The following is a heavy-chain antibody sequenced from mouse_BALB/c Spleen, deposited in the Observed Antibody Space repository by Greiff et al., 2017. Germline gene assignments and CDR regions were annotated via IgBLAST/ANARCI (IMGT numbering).Heavy chain of an antibody. CDR1: GFSLTSYG. V-gene: IGHV2-4-1*01. Sequence: VQVVESGPGLVQPSQSLSITCTVSGFSLTSYGVHWVRQSPGKGLEWLGVIWSGGSTDYNAAFISRLSISKDNSKSQVFFKMNSLQADDTAIYYWARYYYGSSSYYAMDYWGQGTSVTVSS. D-gene: IGHD1-1*01. CDR2: IWSGGST. J-gene: IGHJ4*01. CDR3: ARYYYGSSSYYAMDY.